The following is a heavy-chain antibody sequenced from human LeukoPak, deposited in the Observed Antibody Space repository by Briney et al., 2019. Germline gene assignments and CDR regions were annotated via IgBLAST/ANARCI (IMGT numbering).Heavy chain of an antibody. CDR1: GFTFSSYS. CDR2: ISSSSSYI. Sequence: GGSLRLSCAASGFTFSSYSMNRVRQAPGKGLEWVSSISSSSSYIYYADSVKGRFTISRDNAKNSLYLQMNSLRAEDTAVYYCARENYDFWSGYYPNWFDPWGQGTLVTVSS. CDR3: ARENYDFWSGYYPNWFDP. D-gene: IGHD3-3*01. J-gene: IGHJ5*02. V-gene: IGHV3-21*01.